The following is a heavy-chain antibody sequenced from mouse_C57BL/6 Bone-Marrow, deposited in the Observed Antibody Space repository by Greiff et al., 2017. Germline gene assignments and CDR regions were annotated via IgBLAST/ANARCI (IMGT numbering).Heavy chain of an antibody. D-gene: IGHD1-1*02. CDR1: GYTFTTYP. J-gene: IGHJ4*01. CDR3: ARSDIWGSYAMDY. Sequence: QVQLKESGAELVKPGASVKMSCKASGYTFTTYPIEWMKQNHGKSLQWIGHFHPYNDDTKYNVKFKGKATLTVEKSSITVYVELSRLTSDDSAVYYCARSDIWGSYAMDYWGQGTSVTVSS. V-gene: IGHV1-47*01. CDR2: FHPYNDDT.